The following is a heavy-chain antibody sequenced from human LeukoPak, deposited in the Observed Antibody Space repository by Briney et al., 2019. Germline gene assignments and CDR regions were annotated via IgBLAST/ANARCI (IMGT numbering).Heavy chain of an antibody. J-gene: IGHJ4*02. Sequence: ASVKVSCKASGYTFTGYYMHWVRQAPGQGLEWMGWINPNSGGTNYAQKFQGRVTMTRDTSISTAYMELRSLRSDDTAVYYCARLVVVAAQDYWGQGTLVTVSS. D-gene: IGHD2-15*01. CDR2: INPNSGGT. CDR3: ARLVVVAAQDY. V-gene: IGHV1-2*02. CDR1: GYTFTGYY.